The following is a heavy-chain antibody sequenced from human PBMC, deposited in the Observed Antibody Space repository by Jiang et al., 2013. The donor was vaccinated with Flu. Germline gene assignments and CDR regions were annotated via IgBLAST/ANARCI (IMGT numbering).Heavy chain of an antibody. D-gene: IGHD2-2*01. J-gene: IGHJ4*02. CDR1: GGSISSHY. Sequence: GSGLVKPSGTLSLTCTVSGGSISSHYWSWIRQPPGKGLEWIGHIYYSGTTNYNPSLKSRVTISVDTSKNQFSLKLTSVTAADTAMYYCARSIVPRTYYYFDSWGQGTLVTVSS. CDR3: ARSIVPRTYYYFDS. V-gene: IGHV4-59*11. CDR2: IYYSGTT.